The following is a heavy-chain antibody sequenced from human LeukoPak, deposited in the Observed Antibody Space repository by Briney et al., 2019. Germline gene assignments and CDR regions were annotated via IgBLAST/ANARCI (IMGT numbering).Heavy chain of an antibody. V-gene: IGHV4-39*01. J-gene: IGHJ5*02. CDR2: ISYSGSI. D-gene: IGHD2-15*01. Sequence: SETLSLTCTVSVGSISSTSYYWGWIRQPPGKGLEWIGSISYSGSIFYNPPLMSRVTLSVDTAKNHFSLKLSSVTAADTAVYSCARHRGYCSGSRCYSVWFDPWGQGTLVTVSS. CDR1: VGSISSTSYY. CDR3: ARHRGYCSGSRCYSVWFDP.